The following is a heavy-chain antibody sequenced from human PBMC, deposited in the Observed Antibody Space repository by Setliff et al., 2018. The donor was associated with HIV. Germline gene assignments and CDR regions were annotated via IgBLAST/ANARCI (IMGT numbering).Heavy chain of an antibody. J-gene: IGHJ4*02. CDR3: ARHSPSDY. Sequence: TLSLTCTVSGDSISSYSWNWIRQSPGGGLEWIGFIFSSGSTKYNPSLQSRVTMSIDTSKNQFSLRLTSVTAADTAVYYCARHSPSDYWGQGTLVTVSS. V-gene: IGHV4-59*08. CDR1: GDSISSYS. CDR2: IFSSGST.